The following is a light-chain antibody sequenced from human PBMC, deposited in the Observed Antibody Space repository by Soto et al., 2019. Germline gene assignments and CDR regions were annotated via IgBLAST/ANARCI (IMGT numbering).Light chain of an antibody. J-gene: IGKJ1*01. CDR1: QSVSSN. CDR3: QQYNNWPPT. Sequence: EIVMTQSPATLSMSPGERATLSCRASQSVSSNLARNQQKPGQAPRLLIYDASTRTTGGPARFSGSGSGTEFTPTISSLQSEDFAVYYCQQYNNWPPTFGQGTKV. V-gene: IGKV3-15*01. CDR2: DAS.